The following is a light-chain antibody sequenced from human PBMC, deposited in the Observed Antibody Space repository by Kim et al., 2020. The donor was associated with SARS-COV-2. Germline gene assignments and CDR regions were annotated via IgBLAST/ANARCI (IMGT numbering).Light chain of an antibody. J-gene: IGLJ3*02. CDR2: NNN. CDR3: VAWDDSLKGPV. CDR1: SSNIGSKT. V-gene: IGLV1-44*01. Sequence: GQRVTISCSGSSSNIGSKTVSWYQQLPGTAPKLLIYNNNQRPSGVPDRFSGSKSGTSASLAISGLQSEDEAEYYCVAWDDSLKGPVFGGGTQLTVL.